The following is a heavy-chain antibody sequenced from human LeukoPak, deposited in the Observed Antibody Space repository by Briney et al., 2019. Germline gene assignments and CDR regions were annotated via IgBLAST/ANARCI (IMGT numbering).Heavy chain of an antibody. V-gene: IGHV4-34*01. CDR1: GGSLSPYY. CDR2: INHRGST. D-gene: IGHD5/OR15-5a*01. J-gene: IGHJ6*02. CDR3: ARARYNVNPRPFYYHGMDV. Sequence: SETLSLTCSVYGGSLSPYYWNWIRKPPGKGLEWIGEINHRGSTTYNPSLKSRVTISVDTSNNQFSLKLSSVTAADTAVYYCARARYNVNPRPFYYHGMDVWGQGTTVTVSS.